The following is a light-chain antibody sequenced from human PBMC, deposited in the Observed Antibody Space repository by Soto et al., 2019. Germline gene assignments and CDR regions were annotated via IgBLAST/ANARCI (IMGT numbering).Light chain of an antibody. CDR1: SSDVGIYNY. CDR3: TSYTTSSTRV. Sequence: SVLTHPASVAGSSGQLIAISCSGSSSDVGIYNYVSWYQQHPGEVPKIIIYEVSNRPSGVSNRFSGSKSGNTASLTISGLQAKDEADYFCTSYTTSSTRVFGTGTKVTVL. CDR2: EVS. J-gene: IGLJ1*01. V-gene: IGLV2-14*01.